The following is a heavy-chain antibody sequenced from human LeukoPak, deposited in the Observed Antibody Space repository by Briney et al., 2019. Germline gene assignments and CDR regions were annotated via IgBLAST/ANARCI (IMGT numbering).Heavy chain of an antibody. Sequence: GGSLRLSCAASGFTFSSYSMNWVRQAPGKGLEWVSYISSSSTIYYADSAKGRFTISRDNAKNSLYLQMNSLRAEDTAVYYCAGDRSAENKGDYGSYYYYMDVWGKGTTVTVSS. D-gene: IGHD4-17*01. CDR3: AGDRSAENKGDYGSYYYYMDV. J-gene: IGHJ6*03. V-gene: IGHV3-48*01. CDR1: GFTFSSYS. CDR2: ISSSSTI.